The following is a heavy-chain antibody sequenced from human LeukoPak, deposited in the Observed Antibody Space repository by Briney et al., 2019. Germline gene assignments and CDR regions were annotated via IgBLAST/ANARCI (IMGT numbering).Heavy chain of an antibody. V-gene: IGHV4-61*02. Sequence: KSSETLSLTCTVSGGSISSGSYYWSWIRQPAGKGLEWIGRIYTSGSTNYNPSLKSRVTISVDTSKNQFSLKLSSVTAADTAVYYCARAAHYSRAPMYYFDYWGQGTLVTVSS. J-gene: IGHJ4*02. CDR2: IYTSGST. CDR1: GGSISSGSYY. D-gene: IGHD2-15*01. CDR3: ARAAHYSRAPMYYFDY.